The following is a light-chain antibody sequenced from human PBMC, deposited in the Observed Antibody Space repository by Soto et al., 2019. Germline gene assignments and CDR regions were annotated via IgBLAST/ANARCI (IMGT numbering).Light chain of an antibody. Sequence: DIQMTQSPSSLSASVGDRVTITCRASQSITTYLNWYQQTSGEAPKLLIYAAARLQTGVPSRFSGSGSGTDSTLTISSLQPEDFATYYCQQAYGAPPTFGQGTKVDIK. CDR3: QQAYGAPPT. V-gene: IGKV1-39*01. J-gene: IGKJ1*01. CDR1: QSITTY. CDR2: AAA.